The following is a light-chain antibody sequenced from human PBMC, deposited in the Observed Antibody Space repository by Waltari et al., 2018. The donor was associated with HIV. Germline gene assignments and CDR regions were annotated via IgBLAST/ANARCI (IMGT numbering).Light chain of an antibody. CDR3: AAWDDSLYGRV. J-gene: IGLJ3*02. Sequence: QSVLTQPPSASGTPGQRVTISCSGSSPNIVSNTETWYQQLPAPAPNLLIYTNNQRPSGVPDRISGSMCGASAYLGISGLQSEDVAVYYCAAWDDSLYGRVFGEGTKLTVL. CDR2: TNN. V-gene: IGLV1-44*01. CDR1: SPNIVSNT.